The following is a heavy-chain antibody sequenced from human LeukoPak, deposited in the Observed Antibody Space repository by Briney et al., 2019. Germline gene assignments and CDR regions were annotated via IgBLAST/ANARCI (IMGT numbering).Heavy chain of an antibody. Sequence: GGSLRLSCEASGFTFNTYAIYWVRQAPGKELEWVSGICGSGGCAYYADSVKGRFTISRDNSKNTVYLQMNSLTADDTAVYYCAKTTVGSSSGRYPGWPADCWGQGTLVTVSS. V-gene: IGHV3-23*01. CDR1: GFTFNTYA. D-gene: IGHD6-19*01. J-gene: IGHJ4*02. CDR2: ICGSGGCA. CDR3: AKTTVGSSSGRYPGWPADC.